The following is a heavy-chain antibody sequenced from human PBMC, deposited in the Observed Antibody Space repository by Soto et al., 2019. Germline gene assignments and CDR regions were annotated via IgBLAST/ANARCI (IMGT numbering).Heavy chain of an antibody. CDR1: GGSISSSNW. D-gene: IGHD6-19*01. J-gene: IGHJ6*02. CDR3: ARLIAVAGMPYYYYGMDV. V-gene: IGHV4-4*02. CDR2: IYHSGST. Sequence: SETLSLTGAVSGGSISSSNWWSWVRQPPGKGLEWIGEIYHSGSTNYNPSLKSRVTISVDKSKNQFSLKLSSVTAADTAVYYCARLIAVAGMPYYYYGMDVWGQGTTVTVSS.